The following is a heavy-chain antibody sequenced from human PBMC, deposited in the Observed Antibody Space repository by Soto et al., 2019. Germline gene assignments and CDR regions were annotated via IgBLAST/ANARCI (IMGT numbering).Heavy chain of an antibody. D-gene: IGHD3-10*01. V-gene: IGHV3-64*01. CDR1: GFTFSSYA. CDR3: ARASGRFGELIGWFDP. Sequence: GGSLRLSCAASGFTFSSYAMHWVRQAPGKGLEYVSAISSNGGSTYYANSVKGRFTISRDNSKNTLYLQMGSLRAEDMAVYYCARASGRFGELIGWFDPWGQGTLVTVSS. CDR2: ISSNGGST. J-gene: IGHJ5*02.